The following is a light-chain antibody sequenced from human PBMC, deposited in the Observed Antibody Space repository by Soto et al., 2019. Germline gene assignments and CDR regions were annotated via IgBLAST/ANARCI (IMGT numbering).Light chain of an antibody. Sequence: QSVLTQPASVSGSPGQSITISCTGTSSDVGAYNYVSWFQQHPGKAPTLIISEVSNRPSGVSNRFSGSKSGNAASLTISGLQAEDEADYYCNSYTSGSTRVLFGGGTKLTVL. V-gene: IGLV2-14*01. CDR3: NSYTSGSTRVL. CDR2: EVS. J-gene: IGLJ2*01. CDR1: SSDVGAYNY.